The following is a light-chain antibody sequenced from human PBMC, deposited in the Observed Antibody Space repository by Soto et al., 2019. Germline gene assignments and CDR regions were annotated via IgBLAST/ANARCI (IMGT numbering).Light chain of an antibody. CDR3: SSDAGGGTVV. V-gene: IGLV2-8*01. J-gene: IGLJ2*01. CDR1: SSDVGGYNY. CDR2: EVS. Sequence: QSALTQPPSASGSPGQSVTISCTGTSSDVGGYNYVSWYQQHPGKVPKLMIYEVSERPSGVPDRFSGSKSGNTAALTVSGLQAEDEADYYCSSDAGGGTVVFGGGTKLTVL.